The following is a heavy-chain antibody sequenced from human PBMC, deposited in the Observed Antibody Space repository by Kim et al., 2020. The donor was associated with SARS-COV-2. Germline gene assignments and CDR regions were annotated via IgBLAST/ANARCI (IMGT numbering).Heavy chain of an antibody. CDR2: ISAYNGNT. J-gene: IGHJ6*02. V-gene: IGHV1-18*04. Sequence: ASVKVSCKASGYTFTSYGISWVRQAPGQGLEWMGWISAYNGNTNYAQKLQGRVTMTTDTSTSTAYMELRSLRSDDTAVYYCARDALPGIAAAVYQRNYYYGMDVWGQGTTVTVSS. CDR1: GYTFTSYG. D-gene: IGHD6-13*01. CDR3: ARDALPGIAAAVYQRNYYYGMDV.